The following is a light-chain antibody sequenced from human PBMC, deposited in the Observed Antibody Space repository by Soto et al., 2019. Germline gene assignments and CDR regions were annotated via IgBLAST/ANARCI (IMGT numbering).Light chain of an antibody. V-gene: IGKV1-5*01. J-gene: IGKJ1*01. CDR2: DAS. Sequence: DIQMTRSPSTLSASVGDRVTITCRASQSISSWLAWYQQKPGKAPNLLIYDASSLESGVPSRFSGSGSGTEFTLTISSLQPDDFATYYCQHYNSPWTFGQGTKVEIK. CDR1: QSISSW. CDR3: QHYNSPWT.